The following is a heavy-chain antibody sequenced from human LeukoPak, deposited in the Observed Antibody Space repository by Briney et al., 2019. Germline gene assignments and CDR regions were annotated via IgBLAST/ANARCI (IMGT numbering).Heavy chain of an antibody. CDR3: ARDSPLQDAFDI. CDR1: GGSLTGYY. J-gene: IGHJ3*02. Sequence: PPETLSLTCAVSGGSLTGYYWSWIWQTPRKGLEWIGYIYYSGSTNYNPSLKSRVTISVDTSKNQFSLKLSSVTAADTAVYYCARDSPLQDAFDIWGQGTMVTVSS. V-gene: IGHV4-59*01. CDR2: IYYSGST.